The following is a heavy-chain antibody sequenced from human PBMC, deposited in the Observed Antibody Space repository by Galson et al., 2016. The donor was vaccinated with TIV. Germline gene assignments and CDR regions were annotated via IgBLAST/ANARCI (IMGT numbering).Heavy chain of an antibody. CDR3: AREGGAVILPSAIRRLNAFDI. J-gene: IGHJ3*02. V-gene: IGHV4-34*01. D-gene: IGHD2-2*02. Sequence: LTCAVYGGSFTGYYWSWMRQAPGKGLEWIGEINDSGRTNYNPSLKSRVTITLDTSKNQFSLKLTSETAADTALYFCAREGGAVILPSAIRRLNAFDIWGQGTVVTVSS. CDR1: GGSFTGYY. CDR2: INDSGRT.